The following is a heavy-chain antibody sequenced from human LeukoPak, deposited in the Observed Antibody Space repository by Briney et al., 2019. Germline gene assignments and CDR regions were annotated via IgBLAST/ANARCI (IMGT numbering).Heavy chain of an antibody. V-gene: IGHV4-34*01. CDR1: GGSFSGYY. Sequence: SETLSLTCAVYGGSFSGYYWSWIRQPSGKGLEWIGEINHSGSTNYNPSLKSRVTISVDTSKNQFSLKLSSVTAADTAVYYCARTTGLLWFGELLGGFDYWGQGTLVTVSS. J-gene: IGHJ4*02. D-gene: IGHD3-10*01. CDR3: ARTTGLLWFGELLGGFDY. CDR2: INHSGST.